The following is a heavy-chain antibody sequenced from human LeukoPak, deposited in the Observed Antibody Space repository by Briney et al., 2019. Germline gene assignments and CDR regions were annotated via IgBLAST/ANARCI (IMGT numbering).Heavy chain of an antibody. CDR1: AYSFTSHW. Sequence: GESLKISCKASAYSFTSHWIGWVRQMPGKGLEWMGIIYPGDSDTRYSPSLQGQVTISADQSISTAYLQWSSLKASDTAMYYCARQGPSSWNEWGQGTLITVSS. CDR3: ARQGPSSWNE. D-gene: IGHD6-13*01. J-gene: IGHJ4*02. CDR2: IYPGDSDT. V-gene: IGHV5-51*01.